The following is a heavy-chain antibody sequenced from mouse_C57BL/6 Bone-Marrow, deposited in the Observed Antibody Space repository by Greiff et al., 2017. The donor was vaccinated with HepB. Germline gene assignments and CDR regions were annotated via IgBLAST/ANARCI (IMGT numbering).Heavy chain of an antibody. Sequence: EVQRVESGGGLVQPGGSLKLSCAASGFTFSDYYMYWVRQTPEKRLEWVAYISNGGGSTYYPDTVKGRFTISRDNAKNTLYLHMSRLKSEDTAMYYCARHAPWFAYWGQGTLVTVSA. V-gene: IGHV5-12*01. CDR2: ISNGGGST. J-gene: IGHJ3*01. CDR1: GFTFSDYY. CDR3: ARHAPWFAY.